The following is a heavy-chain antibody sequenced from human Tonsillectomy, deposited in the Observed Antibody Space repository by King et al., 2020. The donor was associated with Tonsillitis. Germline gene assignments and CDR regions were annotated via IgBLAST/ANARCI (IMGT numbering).Heavy chain of an antibody. D-gene: IGHD3-10*01. Sequence: QLQESGPGLVKPSQTLSLTCTVSGGSISSGGYYWSWIRQHPGKGLEWIGYIYYSRSTYYNPSLKSRVTISVDTSKNQFSLKLSSVTAADTAVYYCARATITMVRVGFDPWGQGTLVTVSS. CDR1: GGSISSGGYY. J-gene: IGHJ5*02. CDR3: ARATITMVRVGFDP. CDR2: IYYSRST. V-gene: IGHV4-31*03.